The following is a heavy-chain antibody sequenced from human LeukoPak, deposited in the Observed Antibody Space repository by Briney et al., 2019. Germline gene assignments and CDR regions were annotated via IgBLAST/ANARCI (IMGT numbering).Heavy chain of an antibody. D-gene: IGHD5-18*01. CDR1: GFTYSSYW. CDR3: ARDTGGGYSCYDC. CDR2: IKQDGSEK. J-gene: IGHJ4*02. Sequence: GGSLRLSCAASGFTYSSYWMTWIRQAPGKGLEWVANIKQDGSEKYYVDSVKGRFTISRDNAKNSLYLQMNSLRAEDTAVYYCARDTGGGYSCYDCWGQGTLVTVSS. V-gene: IGHV3-7*01.